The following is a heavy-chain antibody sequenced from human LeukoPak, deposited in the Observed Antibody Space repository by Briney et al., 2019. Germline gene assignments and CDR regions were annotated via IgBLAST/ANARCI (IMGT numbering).Heavy chain of an antibody. Sequence: PGGSLRHSCAASGFPFSSYNMNWVRQAPEKGLEWVASISTGGGSTYSADSVKGRFTTSRDKSKNTLFLQMNSLRAEDTAVYHCARQIGYCSDGNCYFDYWGQGTPVTVSS. CDR3: ARQIGYCSDGNCYFDY. J-gene: IGHJ4*02. CDR1: GFPFSSYN. D-gene: IGHD2-15*01. CDR2: ISTGGGST. V-gene: IGHV3-23*01.